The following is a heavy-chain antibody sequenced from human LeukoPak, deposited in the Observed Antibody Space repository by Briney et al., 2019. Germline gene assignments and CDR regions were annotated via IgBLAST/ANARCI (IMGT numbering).Heavy chain of an antibody. Sequence: KPSETLSLTCTVSGGSISSNIYYWGWIRQPPGKGLEWIGSIHYSGNTYYNPSLKSRVTISVDTSKNQFSLKLSSLTAADTAVYYCARGPPSKQIPGIAVAGRYYYMDVWGKGTTVTISS. J-gene: IGHJ6*03. D-gene: IGHD6-19*01. CDR1: GGSISSNIYY. CDR2: IHYSGNT. V-gene: IGHV4-39*01. CDR3: ARGPPSKQIPGIAVAGRYYYMDV.